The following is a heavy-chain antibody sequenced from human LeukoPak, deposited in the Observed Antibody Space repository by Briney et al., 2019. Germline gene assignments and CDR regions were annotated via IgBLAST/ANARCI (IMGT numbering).Heavy chain of an antibody. CDR1: GYTFTSYG. J-gene: IGHJ6*04. CDR3: ARGSIKDV. V-gene: IGHV1-8*03. Sequence: ASVKVPCKASGYTFTSYGINWLRQATEQGLEWMGWMNPNSGNTGYAQKFQGRVTITRNTSISTAYMELSSLRSEYTAVYYCARGSIKDVWGKGTTVTVSS. CDR2: MNPNSGNT. D-gene: IGHD3-10*01.